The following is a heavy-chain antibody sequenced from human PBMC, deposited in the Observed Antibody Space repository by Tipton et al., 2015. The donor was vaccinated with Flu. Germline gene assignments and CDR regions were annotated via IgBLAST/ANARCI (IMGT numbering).Heavy chain of an antibody. CDR1: GYSFTSYW. V-gene: IGHV5-51*01. CDR2: IYAGNSDT. CDR3: ARGYSYGGY. J-gene: IGHJ1*01. Sequence: MQLVQSGAEVKKPGESLKISCKGSGYSFTSYWIGWVRQMPGKELEWMGSIYAGNSDTRYSPSLQGHVIISADSSSSTAYLQWSSLKASDTAMHYCARGYSYGGYWGQGTLVTVSS. D-gene: IGHD5-18*01.